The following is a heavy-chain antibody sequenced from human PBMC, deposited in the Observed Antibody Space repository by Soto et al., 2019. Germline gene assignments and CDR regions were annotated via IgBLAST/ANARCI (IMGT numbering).Heavy chain of an antibody. Sequence: DVQLVESGGGLVQSGGSLRLSCRASGFTLSDYEMHWVRQAPGKGLECVSYISTGSSTIYYADSVKGRFTISRDNANKSLFLEMNSLRPEDTAVYYCARVRAGAANGYYGMDVWGQGTTVTVSS. V-gene: IGHV3-48*03. CDR1: GFTLSDYE. CDR3: ARVRAGAANGYYGMDV. J-gene: IGHJ6*02. D-gene: IGHD1-26*01. CDR2: ISTGSSTI.